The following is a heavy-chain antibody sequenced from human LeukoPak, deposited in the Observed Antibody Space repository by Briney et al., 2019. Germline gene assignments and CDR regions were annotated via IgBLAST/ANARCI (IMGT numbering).Heavy chain of an antibody. CDR3: AGVNIVGATMGFDY. CDR2: ITGSSTYI. Sequence: GGSLRLSCAASGFTFSSYSMNWVRQAPGKGLEWVSSITGSSTYIYYADSMKGRFTISRDNAKNSLYLQMNSLRAEDTAVYYCAGVNIVGATMGFDYWGQGTLVTVSS. V-gene: IGHV3-21*01. CDR1: GFTFSSYS. J-gene: IGHJ4*02. D-gene: IGHD1-26*01.